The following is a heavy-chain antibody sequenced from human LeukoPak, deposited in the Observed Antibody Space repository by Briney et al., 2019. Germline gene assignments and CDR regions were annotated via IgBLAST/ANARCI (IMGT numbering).Heavy chain of an antibody. CDR2: ISSSSYI. J-gene: IGHJ4*02. CDR3: ARDRDFWSGDNDY. Sequence: PGGSLRLSCAASGLTFSSYWMSWVRQAPGKGLEWVSSISSSSYIYYADSVKGRFTISRDNAKNSLYLQMNSLRAEDTAVYYCARDRDFWSGDNDYWGQGTLVTVSS. CDR1: GLTFSSYW. D-gene: IGHD3-3*01. V-gene: IGHV3-21*01.